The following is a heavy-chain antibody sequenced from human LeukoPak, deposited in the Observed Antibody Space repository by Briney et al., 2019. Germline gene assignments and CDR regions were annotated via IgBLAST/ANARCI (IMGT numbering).Heavy chain of an antibody. D-gene: IGHD6-19*01. CDR3: ARHLAVADPFDY. CDR1: GGSISSYY. V-gene: IGHV4-59*08. J-gene: IGHJ4*02. Sequence: SETLSLTCTVSGGSISSYYWSWIRQPPGKGLEWIGYIYYSGSTNYNPPLKSRVTISVDTSKNQFSLKLSSVTAADTAVYYCARHLAVADPFDYWGQGILVTVSS. CDR2: IYYSGST.